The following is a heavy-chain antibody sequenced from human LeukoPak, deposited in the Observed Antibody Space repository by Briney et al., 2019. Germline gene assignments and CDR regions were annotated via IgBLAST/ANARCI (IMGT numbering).Heavy chain of an antibody. CDR3: ARSRGAVAGWSFDI. CDR2: INHSGST. V-gene: IGHV4-34*01. Sequence: TSETLSLTCAVYGGSFSGYYWSWIRQPPGKGLEWIGEINHSGSTNYNPSLKSRVTMSVDKSKNHFSLKLTSVTAADTAVYYCARSRGAVAGWSFDIWGQGTVVTVSS. J-gene: IGHJ3*02. CDR1: GGSFSGYY. D-gene: IGHD6-19*01.